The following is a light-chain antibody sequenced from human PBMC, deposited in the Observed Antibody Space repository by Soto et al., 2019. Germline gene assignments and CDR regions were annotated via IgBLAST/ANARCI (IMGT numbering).Light chain of an antibody. V-gene: IGLV2-14*01. CDR2: EVS. CDR1: SSDVGGYNY. Sequence: QSVLTQPASVSGSPGQSITISCTGTSSDVGGYNYVSWYQQHPGKAPKLMIYEVSNRPSGVSNRFSGSKSGNTASLTISGLQAEDEADYYCSSYTSRRTLFSVCGTGPKVTXL. J-gene: IGLJ1*01. CDR3: SSYTSRRTLFSV.